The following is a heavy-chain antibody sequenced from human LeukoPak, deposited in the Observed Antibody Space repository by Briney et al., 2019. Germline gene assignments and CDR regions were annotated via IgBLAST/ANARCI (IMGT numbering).Heavy chain of an antibody. CDR3: ARALYDYVWGNYYYYYMDV. V-gene: IGHV6-1*01. Sequence: SSQTLSLTCALSGDSVSSNSAAWNWIRQSPSRGLEWLGRTYYRSKWYNDYAVSMRSRVSINPDTSKNQFSLQLNSVTPEDTAVYYCARALYDYVWGNYYYYYMDVWGKGTTVTVSS. D-gene: IGHD3-16*01. CDR2: TYYRSKWYN. J-gene: IGHJ6*03. CDR1: GDSVSSNSAA.